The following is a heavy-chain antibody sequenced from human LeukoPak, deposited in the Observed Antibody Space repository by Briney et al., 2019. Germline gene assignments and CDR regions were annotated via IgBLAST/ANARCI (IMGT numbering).Heavy chain of an antibody. D-gene: IGHD3-10*01. CDR3: ARDSVRGVMEI. CDR2: ISAYNGNT. V-gene: IGHV1-18*01. J-gene: IGHJ4*02. Sequence: ASVKVSCKASGYTFTSYGISWVRQAPGQGLEWLGWISAYNGNTNYAQKLQGRVTMTTDTSTSTAYMELRSLRSDDTVVYYCARDSVRGVMEIWGQGTLVTVSS. CDR1: GYTFTSYG.